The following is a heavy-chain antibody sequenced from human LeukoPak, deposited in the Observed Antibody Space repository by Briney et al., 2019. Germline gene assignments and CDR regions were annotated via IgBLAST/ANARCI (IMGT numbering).Heavy chain of an antibody. D-gene: IGHD4-17*01. Sequence: PSETLSLTCTVSGASISSSNWWSWVRQPPGKGLEWIGEIYHTGSTNYNPSLKSRVTISVDKSKNQFSLGLNSVTAADTAVYYCARGHYGARYFDYWGQGTLVTVSS. CDR2: IYHTGST. CDR1: GASISSSNW. CDR3: ARGHYGARYFDY. J-gene: IGHJ4*02. V-gene: IGHV4-4*02.